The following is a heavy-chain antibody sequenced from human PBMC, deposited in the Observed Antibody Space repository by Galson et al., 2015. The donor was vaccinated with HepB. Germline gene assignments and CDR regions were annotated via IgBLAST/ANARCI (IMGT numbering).Heavy chain of an antibody. CDR3: ATREVNYYDSSGLDAFDI. CDR1: GYSFTSYW. V-gene: IGHV5-10-1*01. Sequence: QSGAEVKKPGESLRISCKGSGYSFTSYWISWVRQMPGKGLEWMGRIDPSDSYTNYSPSFRGHVTISADKSISTAYLQWSSLKASDTAMYYCATREVNYYDSSGLDAFDIWGQGTMVTVSS. J-gene: IGHJ3*02. D-gene: IGHD3-22*01. CDR2: IDPSDSYT.